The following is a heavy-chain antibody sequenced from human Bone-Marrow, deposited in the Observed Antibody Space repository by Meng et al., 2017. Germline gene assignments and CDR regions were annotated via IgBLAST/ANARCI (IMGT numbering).Heavy chain of an antibody. J-gene: IGHJ5*02. D-gene: IGHD5-12*01. Sequence: QVQLQQWRAGLFKPSETLSLTCAVYGGSFSGYYWSWIRQPPGKGLEWIGEINHSGSTNYNPSLKSRVTISVDTSKNQFSLKLSSVTAADTAVYYCARAKRIYSGYGWWFDPWGQGTLVTVSS. CDR2: INHSGST. CDR3: ARAKRIYSGYGWWFDP. CDR1: GGSFSGYY. V-gene: IGHV4-34*01.